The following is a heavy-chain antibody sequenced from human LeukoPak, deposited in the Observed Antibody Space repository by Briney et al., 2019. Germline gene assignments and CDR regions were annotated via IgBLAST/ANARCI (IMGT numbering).Heavy chain of an antibody. Sequence: ASVKVSCKASGYTFTSYYMHWVRQAPGQGLEWMGIINFSGGTTSYPQKFQGRVTMTRDTSTSTVYMELSSLRSEDTAVYYCASRRDGSNYAAFDICGQGTMVTVSS. D-gene: IGHD5-24*01. J-gene: IGHJ3*02. CDR3: ASRRDGSNYAAFDI. CDR1: GYTFTSYY. CDR2: INFSGGTT. V-gene: IGHV1-46*01.